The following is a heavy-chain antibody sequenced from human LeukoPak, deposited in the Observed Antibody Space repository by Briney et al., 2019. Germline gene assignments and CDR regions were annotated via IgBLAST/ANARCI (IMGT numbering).Heavy chain of an antibody. D-gene: IGHD2-2*01. CDR2: SWYDGTST. CDR3: ARGYDRAFDI. Sequence: GGSLRLSCAPSGFTFNDYAMHWVRQAPGKGLEWVAFSWYDGTSTDYADSVKGRFSVSRDNSENTVSLQMNSLRADDTAVYYCARGYDRAFDIWGQGTMVTVSS. V-gene: IGHV3-33*08. CDR1: GFTFNDYA. J-gene: IGHJ3*02.